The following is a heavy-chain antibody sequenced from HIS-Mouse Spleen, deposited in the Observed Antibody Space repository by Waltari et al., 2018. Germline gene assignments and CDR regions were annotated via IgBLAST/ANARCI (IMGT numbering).Heavy chain of an antibody. CDR2: ISGSGGST. CDR1: GFTFSSYA. Sequence: EVQLLESGGGLVQPGGSLRLSCAASGFTFSSYAMSWVRQAPGEGLGWFSAISGSGGSTYYADSVKGRFTISRDNSKNTLYLQMNSLRAEDTAVYYCAKDKWGNIDYWGQGTLVTVSA. D-gene: IGHD2-8*01. V-gene: IGHV3-23*01. J-gene: IGHJ4*02. CDR3: AKDKWGNIDY.